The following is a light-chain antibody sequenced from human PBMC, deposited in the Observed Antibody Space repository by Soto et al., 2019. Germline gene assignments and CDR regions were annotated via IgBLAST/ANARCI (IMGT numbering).Light chain of an antibody. CDR1: QSVSSSY. CDR2: GAS. J-gene: IGKJ1*01. V-gene: IGKV3-15*01. CDR3: QQYNNWPPWT. Sequence: EIVLTQSPGTPSLSPGERATPSCRASQSVSSSYLAWYQQKPGQAPRLLIYGASTRATGIPARFSGSGSGTEFTLTISSLQSEDFAVYYCQQYNNWPPWTFGQGTKVDIK.